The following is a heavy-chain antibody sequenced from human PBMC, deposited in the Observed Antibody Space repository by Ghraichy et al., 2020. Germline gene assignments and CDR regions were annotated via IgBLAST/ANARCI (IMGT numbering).Heavy chain of an antibody. CDR3: ARDIKSSSWSYYFYAMDV. D-gene: IGHD6-13*01. V-gene: IGHV3-30-3*01. Sequence: GESMNISCAASGFSFTTYSMHWVRQAPGKGLEWVAVISHDGNSKYYADSVKGRFTISRDNSRNTVYLQMNSLRVDDTAVYYCARDIKSSSWSYYFYAMDVWGQGTTATVSS. J-gene: IGHJ6*02. CDR1: GFSFTTYS. CDR2: ISHDGNSK.